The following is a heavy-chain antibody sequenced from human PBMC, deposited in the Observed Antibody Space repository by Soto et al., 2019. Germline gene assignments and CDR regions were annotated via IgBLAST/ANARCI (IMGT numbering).Heavy chain of an antibody. CDR2: IIPIFGTA. CDR3: AIASRSYLAPYFDY. D-gene: IGHD1-26*01. CDR1: GGTFSSYA. V-gene: IGHV1-69*06. Sequence: EASVKVSCKXSGGTFSSYAISWVRQAPGQGLEWMGGIIPIFGTANYAQKFQGRVTITADKSTSTAYMELSSLRSEDTAVYYCAIASRSYLAPYFDYWGQGTLVTVSS. J-gene: IGHJ4*02.